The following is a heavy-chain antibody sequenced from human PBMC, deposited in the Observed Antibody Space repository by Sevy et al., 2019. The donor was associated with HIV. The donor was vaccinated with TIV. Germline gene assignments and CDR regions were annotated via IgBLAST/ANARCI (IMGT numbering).Heavy chain of an antibody. Sequence: SETLSLTCAVYGGSFSGYYWSWIRQPPGKGLEWIGEINHSGSTNYNPSLKSRVTISVDTSKNQFSLKLSSVTAADTAVYYCARNLTPTVNSGAFDIWSQGTMVTVSS. CDR3: ARNLTPTVNSGAFDI. J-gene: IGHJ3*02. CDR2: INHSGST. D-gene: IGHD4-17*01. V-gene: IGHV4-34*01. CDR1: GGSFSGYY.